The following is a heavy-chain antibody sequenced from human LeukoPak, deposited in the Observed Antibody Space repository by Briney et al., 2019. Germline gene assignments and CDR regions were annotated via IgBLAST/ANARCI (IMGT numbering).Heavy chain of an antibody. V-gene: IGHV1-2*02. CDR1: GYTFTGYY. D-gene: IGHD2-2*01. CDR2: INPNSGGT. Sequence: ASVKVSCKASGYTFTGYYMHWVRQAPGQGLEWMGWINPNSGGTNYAQKFQGRVTMTRDTSISTAYMELSRLRSDDTAVYYCARDRGTVVVPAAPLDNWFDPWGQGTLVTVSS. CDR3: ARDRGTVVVPAAPLDNWFDP. J-gene: IGHJ5*02.